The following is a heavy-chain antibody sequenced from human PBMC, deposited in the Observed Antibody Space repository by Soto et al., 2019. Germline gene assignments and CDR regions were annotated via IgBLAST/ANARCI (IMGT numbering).Heavy chain of an antibody. J-gene: IGHJ4*02. Sequence: VASVKVSCKASGYTFTSYGISWVRQAPGQGLEWMGWISAYNGNTNYAQKLQGRVTMTTDTSTSTAYMELRSLRSDDTAVYYCARDSYYYDSSGYYVNVDYWGQGTLVTVSS. CDR3: ARDSYYYDSSGYYVNVDY. CDR1: GYTFTSYG. V-gene: IGHV1-18*01. CDR2: ISAYNGNT. D-gene: IGHD3-22*01.